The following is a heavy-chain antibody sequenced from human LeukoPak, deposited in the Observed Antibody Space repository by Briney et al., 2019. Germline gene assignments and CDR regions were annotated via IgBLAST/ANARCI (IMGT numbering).Heavy chain of an antibody. CDR2: IYSGGST. CDR3: ARGMDYYGSGSSLYCFDY. CDR1: GFTVSSNY. V-gene: IGHV3-53*01. J-gene: IGHJ4*02. Sequence: GGSLRLSCAASGFTVSSNYMSWVRQAPGKGLEWVSVIYSGGSTYYADSVKGRFTISRDNSKNTLYLQMNSLRAEDTAVYYCARGMDYYGSGSSLYCFDYWGQGTLVTVSS. D-gene: IGHD3-10*01.